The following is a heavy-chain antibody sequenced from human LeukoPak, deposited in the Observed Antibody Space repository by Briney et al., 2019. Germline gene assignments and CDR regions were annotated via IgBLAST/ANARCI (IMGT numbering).Heavy chain of an antibody. CDR1: GYTFAGYY. V-gene: IGHV1-2*02. D-gene: IGHD6-13*01. Sequence: GASVKVSCKASGYTFAGYYMHWVRQAPGQGLEWMGWISPNSGGTNYAQKFQGRVTMTRDTSISTAYMELSRLRSDDTAVYYCASLVAAAGTGRNFDYWGQGTLVTVSS. CDR3: ASLVAAAGTGRNFDY. CDR2: ISPNSGGT. J-gene: IGHJ4*02.